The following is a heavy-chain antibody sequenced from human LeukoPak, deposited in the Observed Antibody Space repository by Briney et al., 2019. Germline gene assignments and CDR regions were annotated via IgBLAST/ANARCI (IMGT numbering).Heavy chain of an antibody. D-gene: IGHD3-10*01. Sequence: PSETLSLTCTVSGGSISSSSYYWGWIRQPPGKGLEWIGSIYYSGSTYYNPSLKSRVTISVDTSKNQFSLKLSSVTAADTAVYYCARHRITMVRGADFDYWGQGTLVTVSS. CDR3: ARHRITMVRGADFDY. J-gene: IGHJ4*02. CDR2: IYYSGST. V-gene: IGHV4-39*01. CDR1: GGSISSSSYY.